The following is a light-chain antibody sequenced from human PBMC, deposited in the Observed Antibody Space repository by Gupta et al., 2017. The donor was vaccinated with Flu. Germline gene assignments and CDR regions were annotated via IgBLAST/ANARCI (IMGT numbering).Light chain of an antibody. V-gene: IGLV2-14*01. J-gene: IGLJ2*01. Sequence: SALTPPASVSVSPGPSITISCTGTSSDVGGYDYVSWYQHHPGKVHKLIIYEVSSRPAGVANRFSGSKSDNTAALTISGRQAEDEAEYYSAAYTSSSTRLFGGGTTLAVL. CDR2: EVS. CDR1: SSDVGGYDY. CDR3: AAYTSSSTRL.